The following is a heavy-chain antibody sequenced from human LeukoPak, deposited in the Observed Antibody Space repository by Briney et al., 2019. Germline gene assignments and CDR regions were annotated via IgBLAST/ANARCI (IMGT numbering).Heavy chain of an antibody. CDR3: ASGYGSGPYYKGYFDY. Sequence: PGGSLRLSCSASGFTFSSYAMHWVRQAPGKGLEYVSAISNDGARRYYADSVKGRFTISRDNSKNTLYLQMSSLRAEDTAVYYCASGYGSGPYYKGYFDYWGQGTLLTVSS. D-gene: IGHD3-10*01. CDR2: ISNDGARR. V-gene: IGHV3-64D*09. J-gene: IGHJ4*02. CDR1: GFTFSSYA.